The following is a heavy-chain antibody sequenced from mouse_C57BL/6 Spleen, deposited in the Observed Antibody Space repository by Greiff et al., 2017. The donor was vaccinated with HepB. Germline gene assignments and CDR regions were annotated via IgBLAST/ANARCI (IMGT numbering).Heavy chain of an antibody. CDR2: ISTYYGDA. CDR3: ASEGYGSPFAY. CDR1: GYTFTDYA. V-gene: IGHV1-67*01. Sequence: VQLQQSGPELVRPGVSVKISCKGSGYTFTDYAMHWVKQSHAKSLEWIGVISTYYGDASYNQKFKDKATMTVDNSYSTAYMELARLTSEDSAVYYCASEGYGSPFAYWGQGTLVTVSA. J-gene: IGHJ3*01. D-gene: IGHD1-1*01.